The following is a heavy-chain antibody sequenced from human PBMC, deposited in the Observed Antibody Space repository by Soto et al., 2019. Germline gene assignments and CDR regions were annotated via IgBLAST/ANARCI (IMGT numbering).Heavy chain of an antibody. CDR1: GGSISSYY. CDR3: ARDNILTGYGLGY. V-gene: IGHV4-59*01. CDR2: TYYSGST. D-gene: IGHD3-9*01. J-gene: IGHJ4*02. Sequence: SETLSLTCTVSGGSISSYYWSWIRQPPGKGLEWIGYTYYSGSTNYNPSLKSRVTISVDTSKNQFSLKLSSVTAADTAVYYCARDNILTGYGLGYWGQGTLVTVSS.